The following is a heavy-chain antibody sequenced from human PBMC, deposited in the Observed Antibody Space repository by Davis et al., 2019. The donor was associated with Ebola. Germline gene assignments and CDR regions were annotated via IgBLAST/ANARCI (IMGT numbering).Heavy chain of an antibody. CDR1: GGSISSYYW. Sequence: HTSETLSLTCTVSGGSISSYYWMYWVRQAPGKGLVWVSRINGDGSSTSYADSVKGRFTISRDNAKNSLYLHMNSLRAEDTAVYYCARARSEWELLLYWYFDLWGRGTLVTVSS. J-gene: IGHJ2*01. V-gene: IGHV3-74*01. D-gene: IGHD1-26*01. CDR2: INGDGSST. CDR3: ARARSEWELLLYWYFDL.